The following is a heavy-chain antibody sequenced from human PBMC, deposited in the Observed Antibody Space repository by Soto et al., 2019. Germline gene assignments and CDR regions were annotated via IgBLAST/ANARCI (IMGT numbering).Heavy chain of an antibody. J-gene: IGHJ4*02. D-gene: IGHD3-22*01. CDR2: IYYSGST. CDR3: ARIPFYDTSGRSYYFDY. CDR1: GGSISSGDYY. V-gene: IGHV4-30-4*01. Sequence: PSETLSLTCTVSGGSISSGDYYWSWIRQPPGKGLECIGYIYYSGSTYYNPSLKSRVTISIDTPKNQFSLNLSSVTAADTAVYYCARIPFYDTSGRSYYFDYWGQGTLVTVS.